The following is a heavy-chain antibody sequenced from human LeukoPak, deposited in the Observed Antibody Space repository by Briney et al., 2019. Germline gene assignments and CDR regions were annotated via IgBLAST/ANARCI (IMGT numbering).Heavy chain of an antibody. J-gene: IGHJ3*02. V-gene: IGHV1-2*02. D-gene: IGHD6-6*01. CDR1: GYTFTGYY. Sequence: GASVKVSCKASGYTFTGYYMHWVRQAPGQGLERMGWINPNSGGTNYAQKFQGRVTMTRDTSISTAYMELSRLRSDDTAVYYCARTRIAARPDAFDIWGQGTMVTVSS. CDR3: ARTRIAARPDAFDI. CDR2: INPNSGGT.